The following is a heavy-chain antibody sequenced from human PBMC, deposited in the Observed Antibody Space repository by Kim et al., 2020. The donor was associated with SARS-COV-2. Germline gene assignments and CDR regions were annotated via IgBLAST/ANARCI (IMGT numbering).Heavy chain of an antibody. J-gene: IGHJ4*02. D-gene: IGHD1-26*01. CDR3: ASIVGATARAFDY. Sequence: YTPSLKGRVTIAVDTSKSPCSLELSSVTAADTAVYYCASIVGATARAFDYWGQGTLVTVSS. V-gene: IGHV4-39*01.